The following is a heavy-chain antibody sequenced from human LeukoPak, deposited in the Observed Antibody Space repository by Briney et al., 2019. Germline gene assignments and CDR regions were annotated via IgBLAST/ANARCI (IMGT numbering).Heavy chain of an antibody. D-gene: IGHD5-24*01. V-gene: IGHV3-30*01. J-gene: IGHJ4*02. CDR3: ARISMATLDY. CDR1: GFTFSSYA. CDR2: ISYDGSNK. Sequence: GGSLRLSCAASGFTFSSYAMHWVRQAPGKGLEWVAVISYDGSNKYYADSVKGRFTISGDNSKNTLYLQMNSLRAEDTAVYYCARISMATLDYWGQGTLVTVSS.